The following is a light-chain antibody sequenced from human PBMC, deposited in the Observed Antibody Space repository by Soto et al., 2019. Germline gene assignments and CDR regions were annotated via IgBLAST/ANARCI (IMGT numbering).Light chain of an antibody. CDR3: QQYNNWPPLT. CDR2: GAS. J-gene: IGKJ4*01. CDR1: QSVDSH. V-gene: IGKV3-15*01. Sequence: EIVMTQSPATLSVSPGERATLSCRASQSVDSHLAWYQQKPGQAPRLLIYGASSRATGIPARFSGSGSGTEFTLTISSRQSEDFDVYYCQQYNNWPPLTFGGGTKVE.